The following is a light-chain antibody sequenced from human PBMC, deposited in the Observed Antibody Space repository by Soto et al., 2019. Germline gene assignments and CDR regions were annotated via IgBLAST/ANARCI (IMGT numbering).Light chain of an antibody. CDR1: QSLLHSNGYIY. CDR2: LGS. Sequence: DVVMTQSPLSLPVTPGEPASISCRSGQSLLHSNGYIYLDWYLQKPGQSPQLLIYLGSNRASGVPDRFSASGSGTDFTLKISRVEAEDVGVYYWMQALQTPTWTFGQGKKVEIQ. J-gene: IGKJ1*01. CDR3: MQALQTPTWT. V-gene: IGKV2-28*01.